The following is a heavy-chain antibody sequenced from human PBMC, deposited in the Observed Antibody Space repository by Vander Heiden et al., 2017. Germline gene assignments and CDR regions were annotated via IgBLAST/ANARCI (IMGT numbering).Heavy chain of an antibody. CDR2: IYPGDSDT. V-gene: IGHV5-51*01. J-gene: IGHJ4*02. CDR3: ARQYYYDSSGYYPFDY. Sequence: EVQLVQAGAEVRKAGEALKVSCKGSWYSFSRYWIGWVRQMPGKGLEWMVIIYPGDSDTRYSPSFQGQVTISVDKSISTAYLQWSSLKASDTAMYYCARQYYYDSSGYYPFDYWGQGTLVTVSS. D-gene: IGHD3-22*01. CDR1: WYSFSRYW.